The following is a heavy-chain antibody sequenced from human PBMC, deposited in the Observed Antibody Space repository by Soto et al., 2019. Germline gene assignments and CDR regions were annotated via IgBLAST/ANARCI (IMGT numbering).Heavy chain of an antibody. V-gene: IGHV1-18*01. J-gene: IGHJ6*02. CDR3: AHLEWSGFSTHNYYGRDV. CDR1: GYTFTSYG. CDR2: ISAYNGNT. Sequence: SVKVSCKASGYTFTSYGISWVRQAPGQGLEWMGWISAYNGNTNYAQKLQGRVTMTTDTSTSTAYMELSSLRSEDTAVYYCAHLEWSGFSTHNYYGRDVWGQWTTVTVCS. D-gene: IGHD3-3*01.